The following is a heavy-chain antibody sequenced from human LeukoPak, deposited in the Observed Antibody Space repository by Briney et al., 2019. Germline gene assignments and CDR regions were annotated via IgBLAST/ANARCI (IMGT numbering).Heavy chain of an antibody. Sequence: GGSLRLSCAASGFTFSSYAMHWVRQAPGKELEWVAVISYDGSNKYYADSVKGRFTISRDNSKNTLYLQMNSLRAEDTAVYYCARDRTDPYYYYMDVWGKGTTVTVSS. CDR3: ARDRTDPYYYYMDV. J-gene: IGHJ6*03. CDR1: GFTFSSYA. D-gene: IGHD4-17*01. CDR2: ISYDGSNK. V-gene: IGHV3-30*04.